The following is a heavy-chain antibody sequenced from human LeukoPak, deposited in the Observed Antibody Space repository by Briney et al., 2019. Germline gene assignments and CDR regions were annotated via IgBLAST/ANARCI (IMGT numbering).Heavy chain of an antibody. CDR3: ARTCGGDCYSWYYYYYYMDV. Sequence: SETLSLTCAVYGGSFTGYYWSWIRQPPGKGPEWIGEINHSGSTNYNPSLKSRVTISVDTSKNQFSLKLSSVTAADTAVYYCARTCGGDCYSWYYYYYYMDVWGKGTTVTISS. CDR1: GGSFTGYY. CDR2: INHSGST. D-gene: IGHD2-21*02. V-gene: IGHV4-34*01. J-gene: IGHJ6*03.